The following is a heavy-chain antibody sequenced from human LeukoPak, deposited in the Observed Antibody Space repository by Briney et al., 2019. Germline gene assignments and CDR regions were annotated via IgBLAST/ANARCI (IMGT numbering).Heavy chain of an antibody. D-gene: IGHD6-13*01. V-gene: IGHV3-49*02. CDR1: GFTFSNYH. Sequence: PGVSLRLSCAATGFTFSNYHMNWVRQAPGKGLEWVGFIRSKAYGGTTEYAASVKGRFTISRDDSKSIAYLQLNSLKTEDTAVYYCTRVRSSWYYFDYWGQGTLVTVSS. CDR3: TRVRSSWYYFDY. CDR2: IRSKAYGGTT. J-gene: IGHJ4*02.